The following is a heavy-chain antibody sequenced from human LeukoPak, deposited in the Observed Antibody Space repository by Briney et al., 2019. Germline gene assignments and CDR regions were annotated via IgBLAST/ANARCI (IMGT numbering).Heavy chain of an antibody. CDR1: GFTLSTYG. V-gene: IGHV3-30*02. CDR2: VRYDGSNQ. Sequence: PGGSLRLSCAASGFTLSTYGMHWVRQAPGKGLEWVAFVRYDGSNQYYTDSVKGRFTISRDNSKNTVYLQMNSLSGDDTAVYYCAKTTLSGYENNWIDPWGQGTLVTVSS. CDR3: AKTTLSGYENNWIDP. J-gene: IGHJ5*02. D-gene: IGHD5-12*01.